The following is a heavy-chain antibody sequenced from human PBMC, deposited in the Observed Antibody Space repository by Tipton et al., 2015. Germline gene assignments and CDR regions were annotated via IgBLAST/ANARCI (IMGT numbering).Heavy chain of an antibody. J-gene: IGHJ6*02. CDR2: IHYSGST. Sequence: TLSLTCAVYGGSFSGYYWGWIRQHPGKGLEWIGYIHYSGSTYYNPSLKSRVTISVDTSKNQFSLKLSSVTAADTAVYYCARGSTYYYYGVDVWGQGTTVTVSS. CDR1: GGSFSGYY. V-gene: IGHV4-34*01. CDR3: ARGSTYYYYGVDV.